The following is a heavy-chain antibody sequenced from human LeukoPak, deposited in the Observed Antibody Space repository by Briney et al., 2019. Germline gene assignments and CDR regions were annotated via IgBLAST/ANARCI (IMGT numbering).Heavy chain of an antibody. CDR3: ARATAPSIFDY. CDR2: IYSGGST. J-gene: IGHJ4*02. D-gene: IGHD5-12*01. V-gene: IGHV3-66*01. CDR1: GFTVSSNY. Sequence: GGSLRLSCAASGFTVSSNYMSWVRQSPGKGLEWVSVIYSGGSTYYADSVKGRFTISRDNSKNTLYLQMNSLRAEDTAVYYCARATAPSIFDYWGQGTLVTVSS.